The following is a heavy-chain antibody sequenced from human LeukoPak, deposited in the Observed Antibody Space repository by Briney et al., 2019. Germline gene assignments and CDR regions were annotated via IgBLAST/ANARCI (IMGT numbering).Heavy chain of an antibody. CDR3: ARDSRSCRSSDCRGDAFDI. CDR1: GFTLSSYW. J-gene: IGHJ3*02. V-gene: IGHV3-7*01. Sequence: GGSLGLSCGASGFTLSSYWMTWVRQAPGKGLEWVANIKEDGSKKYYVESVRGRFTISRDNAENSLHLQMNSLRAEDTAVYCARDSRSCRSSDCRGDAFDIWGQGTMVTVSS. D-gene: IGHD6-25*01. CDR2: IKEDGSKK.